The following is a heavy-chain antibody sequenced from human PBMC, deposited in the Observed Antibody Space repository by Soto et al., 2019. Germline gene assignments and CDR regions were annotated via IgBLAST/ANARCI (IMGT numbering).Heavy chain of an antibody. J-gene: IGHJ4*02. Sequence: EVQLLESGGKLVQPGGSLTLSCAASGFTFSTYAMAWVRQAPGKGLEWVSGVSASGLNTDYADPVEGRFYISRDNSKNTVPLHMNSLRAEDTALYYCSQDRSRRTSGYFVDYWGQGTPVTVSS. CDR3: SQDRSRRTSGYFVDY. CDR1: GFTFSTYA. V-gene: IGHV3-23*01. CDR2: VSASGLNT. D-gene: IGHD5-18*01.